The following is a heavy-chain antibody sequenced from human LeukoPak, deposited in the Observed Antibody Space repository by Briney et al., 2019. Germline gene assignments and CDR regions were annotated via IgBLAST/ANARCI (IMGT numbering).Heavy chain of an antibody. CDR3: ATTEHWLPQGVDY. J-gene: IGHJ4*02. CDR1: GFTFSTYT. D-gene: IGHD6-19*01. V-gene: IGHV3-7*01. CDR2: IKQDGSEK. Sequence: GGSLRLSCTASGFTFSTYTMNWVRQAPGKGLEWLANIKQDGSEKYYLDSVKGRFTISRDNAKNSLYLQMNSLRPEDTAVYYCATTEHWLPQGVDYWGQGTLVTVSS.